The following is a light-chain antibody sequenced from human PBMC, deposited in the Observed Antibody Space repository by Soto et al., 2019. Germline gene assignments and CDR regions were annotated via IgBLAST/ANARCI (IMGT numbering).Light chain of an antibody. CDR1: QSVSSY. CDR3: QQRSNWPPWT. J-gene: IGKJ1*01. Sequence: ENVLTQCPATLSWSPGESATPSRRASQSVSSYLAWYQQKPGQAPRLLIYDASNRATGIPARFSGSGSGTDFTLTISSLEPEDFAVYYCQQRSNWPPWTFGQGTKVDI. CDR2: DAS. V-gene: IGKV3-11*01.